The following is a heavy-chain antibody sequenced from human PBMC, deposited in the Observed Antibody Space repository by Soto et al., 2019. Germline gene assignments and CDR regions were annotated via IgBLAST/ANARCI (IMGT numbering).Heavy chain of an antibody. D-gene: IGHD3-9*01. CDR3: ARDNILTGFKREYYYYGMEV. CDR2: INPNSGGT. CDR1: GYTFTGYY. J-gene: IGHJ6*02. V-gene: IGHV1-2*04. Sequence: GASVKVYCKASGYTFTGYYMHRVRQAPGQGLEWMGWINPNSGGTNYAQKFQGWVTMTRDTSISTAYMELSRLRSDDTAVYYCARDNILTGFKREYYYYGMEVWGQGTTVTVSS.